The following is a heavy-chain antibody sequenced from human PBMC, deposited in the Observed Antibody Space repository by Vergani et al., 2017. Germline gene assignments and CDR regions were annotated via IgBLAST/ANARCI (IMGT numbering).Heavy chain of an antibody. Sequence: QVQLQESGPGLVKPSETLSLTCTVSGGSVSSGSYYWSWIRQPAGKGLEWIGYIYYSGSTNYNPSLKSRVTISVDTSKNQFSLKLSSVTAADTAVYYCARVCDYDSSGPGDYWGQGTLVTVSS. J-gene: IGHJ4*02. CDR1: GGSVSSGSYY. V-gene: IGHV4-61*10. CDR2: IYYSGST. D-gene: IGHD3-22*01. CDR3: ARVCDYDSSGPGDY.